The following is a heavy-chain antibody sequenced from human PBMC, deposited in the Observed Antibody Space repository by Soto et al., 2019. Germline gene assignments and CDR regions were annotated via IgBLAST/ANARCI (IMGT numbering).Heavy chain of an antibody. CDR2: INAGNGNT. D-gene: IGHD3-22*01. J-gene: IGHJ6*04. Sequence: ASVKVSCKASGYTFTSYAMHWVRQAPGQRLEWMGWINAGNGNTKYSQKFQGRVTITRDTSASTAYMELSSLRSEDTAVYYCARDSLYYYDSSGYPTPYYYGMDVWGKGT. V-gene: IGHV1-3*01. CDR3: ARDSLYYYDSSGYPTPYYYGMDV. CDR1: GYTFTSYA.